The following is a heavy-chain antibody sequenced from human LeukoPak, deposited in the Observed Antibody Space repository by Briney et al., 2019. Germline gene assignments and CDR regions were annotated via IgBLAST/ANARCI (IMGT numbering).Heavy chain of an antibody. Sequence: PSETLSLTCTVSGGSISSSSYYWGWIRQPPGKGLEWIGEIYHSGSTNYNPSLKSRVTISVDKSKNQFSLKLSSVTAADTAVYYCASSMVRGVIRRDWFDPWGQGTLVTVSS. CDR3: ASSMVRGVIRRDWFDP. CDR1: GGSISSSSYY. D-gene: IGHD3-10*01. V-gene: IGHV4-39*07. CDR2: IYHSGST. J-gene: IGHJ5*02.